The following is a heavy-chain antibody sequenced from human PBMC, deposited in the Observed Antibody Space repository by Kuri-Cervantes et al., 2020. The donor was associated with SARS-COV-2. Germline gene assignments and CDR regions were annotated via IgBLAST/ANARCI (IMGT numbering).Heavy chain of an antibody. D-gene: IGHD3-10*01. Sequence: SETLSLTCTVYGGSISGYYWSWIRQPPGKGLEWIGYIYDSGSTNYNPSLKSRVTISVDTSKNQFSLKLSSVTAADTAVYYCARVGGNGELPFDYWGQGTLVTVSS. V-gene: IGHV4-59*01. CDR2: IYDSGST. CDR3: ARVGGNGELPFDY. CDR1: GGSISGYY. J-gene: IGHJ4*02.